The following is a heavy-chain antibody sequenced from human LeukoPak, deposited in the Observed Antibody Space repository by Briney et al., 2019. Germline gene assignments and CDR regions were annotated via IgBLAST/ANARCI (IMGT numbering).Heavy chain of an antibody. J-gene: IGHJ4*02. V-gene: IGHV1-3*03. Sequence: EASVKVSCKASGYTFTNYAMHWVRQAPGQRLEWMGWINAGNGNTKYSQEFQGRVTITRDTSASAAYMELSSLRSDDMAVYYCAKVAARYGDYYFDYWGQGTLVTVSS. CDR3: AKVAARYGDYYFDY. CDR1: GYTFTNYA. CDR2: INAGNGNT. D-gene: IGHD4-17*01.